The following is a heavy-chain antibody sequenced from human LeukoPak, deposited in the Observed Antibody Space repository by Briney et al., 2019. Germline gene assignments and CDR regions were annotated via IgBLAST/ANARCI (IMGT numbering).Heavy chain of an antibody. V-gene: IGHV4-61*08. J-gene: IGHJ4*02. D-gene: IGHD2-15*01. Sequence: SQTLSLTCAVSGGSISSGGYYWSWIRQPPGKGLEWIGYIYYSGSTNYNPSLKSRVTISVDTSKNQFSLKLSSVTAADTAVYYCARVPPLGAAIDYWGQGTLVTVSS. CDR3: ARVPPLGAAIDY. CDR1: GGSISSGGYY. CDR2: IYYSGST.